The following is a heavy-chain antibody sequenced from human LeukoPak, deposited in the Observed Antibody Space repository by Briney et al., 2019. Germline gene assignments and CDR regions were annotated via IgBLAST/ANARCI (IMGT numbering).Heavy chain of an antibody. V-gene: IGHV1-3*01. Sequence: ASVKVSCKASGYTLTSYAMHWVRQAPGQRLEWMGWINAGNGNTKYSQKFQGRVTITRDTSASTAYMELSSLRSEDTAVYYCARSTRAGAAAIYFDYWGQGTLVTVSS. CDR2: INAGNGNT. CDR3: ARSTRAGAAAIYFDY. D-gene: IGHD6-13*01. CDR1: GYTLTSYA. J-gene: IGHJ4*02.